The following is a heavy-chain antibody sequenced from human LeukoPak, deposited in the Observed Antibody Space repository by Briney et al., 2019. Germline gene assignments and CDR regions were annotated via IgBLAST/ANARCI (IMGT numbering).Heavy chain of an antibody. D-gene: IGHD6-19*01. CDR1: GGTFSSYA. J-gene: IGHJ3*02. CDR2: IIPILGIA. CDR3: ARERYSSGWYAFDI. V-gene: IGHV1-69*04. Sequence: SVKVSCKASGGTFSSYAISWVRRAPGQGLEWMGRIIPILGIANYAQKFQGRVTITADKSTSTAYMELSSLRSEDTAVYYCARERYSSGWYAFDIWGQGTMVTVSS.